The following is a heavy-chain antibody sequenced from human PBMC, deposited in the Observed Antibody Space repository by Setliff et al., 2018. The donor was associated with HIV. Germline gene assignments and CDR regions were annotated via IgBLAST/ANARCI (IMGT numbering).Heavy chain of an antibody. J-gene: IGHJ3*02. CDR1: GFSFSSYS. V-gene: IGHV3-48*01. Sequence: PGGSLRLSCAASGFSFSSYSMNWVRQAPGKGLEWVSHISKSSSTIYYADSVEGRFTISRDNADNSLYLQMNSLRAEDTAVYYCARYALAVPGYHNAFDIWGQGTMVTVSS. D-gene: IGHD6-19*01. CDR2: ISKSSSTI. CDR3: ARYALAVPGYHNAFDI.